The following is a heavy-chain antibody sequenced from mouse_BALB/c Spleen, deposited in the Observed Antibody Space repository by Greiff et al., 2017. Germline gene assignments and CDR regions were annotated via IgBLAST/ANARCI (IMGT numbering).Heavy chain of an antibody. J-gene: IGHJ3*01. V-gene: IGHV1-4*01. CDR1: GYTFTSYT. Sequence: VQLQQSGAELARPGASVKMSCKASGYTFTSYTMHWVKQRPGQGLEWIGYINPSCGYTNYNQKFKDKATLTADKSSSTAYMQLSSLTSEDSAVYYCAREGYYGNFWLAYWGQGTLVTVSA. D-gene: IGHD2-1*01. CDR3: AREGYYGNFWLAY. CDR2: INPSCGYT.